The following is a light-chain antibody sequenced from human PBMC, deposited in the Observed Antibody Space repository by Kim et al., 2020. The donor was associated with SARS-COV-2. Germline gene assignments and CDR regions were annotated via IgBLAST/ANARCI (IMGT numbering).Light chain of an antibody. J-gene: IGLJ2*01. CDR2: GKN. V-gene: IGLV3-19*01. CDR3: KSRDSSGKVV. Sequence: SSELTQDPAVSVALGQTVRITCQGNSVRRYYASWYQQKPGQTPVLVIYGKNNRPSGIPDRISCSSSGNTASLTITGAQAEEEADYYCKSRDSSGKVVFGGGTQLTVL. CDR1: SVRRYY.